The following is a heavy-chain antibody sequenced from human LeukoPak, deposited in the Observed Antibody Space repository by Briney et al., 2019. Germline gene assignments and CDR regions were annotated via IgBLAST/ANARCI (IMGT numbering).Heavy chain of an antibody. CDR3: AKDSSSFFDY. J-gene: IGHJ4*02. Sequence: GGSLRLSCAASGFTFSSYGMHWVRQAPGRGLEWVAVISYDGSNKYYADSVKGRFTISRDNSKNTLYLQMNSLRAEDTAVYYCAKDSSSFFDYWGQGTLVTVSS. V-gene: IGHV3-30*18. D-gene: IGHD6-13*01. CDR2: ISYDGSNK. CDR1: GFTFSSYG.